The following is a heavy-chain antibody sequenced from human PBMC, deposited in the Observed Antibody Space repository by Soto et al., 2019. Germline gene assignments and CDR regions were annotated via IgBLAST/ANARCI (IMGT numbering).Heavy chain of an antibody. Sequence: EVQLVESGGGLVKPGGSLRRSCAASGFTFSSYSMNWVRQAPGKGLEWVSSISSSSSYRYYADSVKGRFTISRDNAKNSLYLQMNSLRAEDTAVYYCARGGQLVPGDYWGQGTLVTVSS. CDR2: ISSSSSYR. CDR1: GFTFSSYS. D-gene: IGHD6-13*01. V-gene: IGHV3-21*01. J-gene: IGHJ4*02. CDR3: ARGGQLVPGDY.